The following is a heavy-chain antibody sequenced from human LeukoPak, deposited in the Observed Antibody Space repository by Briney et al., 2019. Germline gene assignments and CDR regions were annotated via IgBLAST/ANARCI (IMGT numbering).Heavy chain of an antibody. D-gene: IGHD3-10*01. CDR3: ARDRGITMVRGVRRAAFDI. J-gene: IGHJ3*02. Sequence: GASVKVSCKASGYTFTSYGISWVRQAPGQGLEWMGWISAYNGNTNYAQKLQGRVTMTTDTSTSTAYMELRSLRSDDTAVYYCARDRGITMVRGVRRAAFDIWGQGTMVTVSS. CDR2: ISAYNGNT. V-gene: IGHV1-18*01. CDR1: GYTFTSYG.